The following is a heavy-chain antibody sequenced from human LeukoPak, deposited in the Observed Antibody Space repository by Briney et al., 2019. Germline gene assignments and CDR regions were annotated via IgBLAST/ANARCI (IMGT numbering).Heavy chain of an antibody. CDR3: ARAQEDTRYRGGNYFDY. CDR1: GGSISSSSYY. J-gene: IGHJ4*02. CDR2: IYYSGST. Sequence: PSETLSLTCTVSGGSISSSSYYWGWIRQPPGKGLEWIGSIYYSGSTYYNPSLKSRVTISVDTSKNQFSLKLSSVTAADTAVYYCARAQEDTRYRGGNYFDYWGQGTLVTVSS. D-gene: IGHD3-16*01. V-gene: IGHV4-39*07.